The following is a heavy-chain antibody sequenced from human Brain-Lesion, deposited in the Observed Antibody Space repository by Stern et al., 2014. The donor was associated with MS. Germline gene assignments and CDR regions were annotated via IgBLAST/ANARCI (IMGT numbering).Heavy chain of an antibody. Sequence: VQLLESGPGLVKPSETLSLTCTVSGGSISSSTYYWAWIRQPPGKGLEWIGNIYYSGFTYYNPSLKSRVPISVDMPKNQFSRKLSSVTAADTAIYYCARHDSVPRPSQLYSARDRGPGYFDYWGQGTLVTVSS. CDR1: GGSISSSTYY. V-gene: IGHV4-39*01. CDR2: IYYSGFT. J-gene: IGHJ4*02. CDR3: ARHDSVPRPSQLYSARDRGPGYFDY. D-gene: IGHD1-26*01.